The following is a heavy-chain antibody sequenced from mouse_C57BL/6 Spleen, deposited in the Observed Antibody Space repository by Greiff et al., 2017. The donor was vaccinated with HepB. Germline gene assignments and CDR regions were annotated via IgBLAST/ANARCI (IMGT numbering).Heavy chain of an antibody. Sequence: VQLQQSGAELVRPGASVKLSCKASGYTFTDYYINWVKQRPGQGLEWIARIYPGSGNTYYNEKFKGKATLTAEKSSSTAYMQLSSLTSEDSAVYFCAARGTGTADFDVWGTGTTVTVSS. V-gene: IGHV1-76*01. CDR3: AARGTGTADFDV. CDR1: GYTFTDYY. CDR2: IYPGSGNT. D-gene: IGHD4-1*01. J-gene: IGHJ1*03.